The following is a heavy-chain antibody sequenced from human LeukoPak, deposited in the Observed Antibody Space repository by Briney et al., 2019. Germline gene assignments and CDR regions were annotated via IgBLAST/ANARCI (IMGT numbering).Heavy chain of an antibody. J-gene: IGHJ4*02. Sequence: GGSLRLSCAASKFTFSSYSMNWVRQAPGKGLEWVSFIISSSSYIYSADSVKGRFTISRDNGKRTLYLEMNSLRAEDTAVYYCARMGIAAVGAYYFDYWGQGTLVAASS. CDR1: KFTFSSYS. V-gene: IGHV3-21*01. CDR3: ARMGIAAVGAYYFDY. D-gene: IGHD6-13*01. CDR2: IISSSSYI.